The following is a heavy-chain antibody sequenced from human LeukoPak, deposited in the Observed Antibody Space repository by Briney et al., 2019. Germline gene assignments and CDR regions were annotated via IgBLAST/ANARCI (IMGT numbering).Heavy chain of an antibody. D-gene: IGHD1-26*01. CDR2: INPSGGST. J-gene: IGHJ3*02. V-gene: IGHV1-46*01. CDR3: AARGQIVGATWWIRNDAFDI. CDR1: GYTFTSYY. Sequence: ASVKVSCKASGYTFTSYYMHWVRQAPGQGLEWMGIINPSGGSTSYAQKFQDRVTMTRDTSTSTVYMELSSLRSEDTAVYYCAARGQIVGATWWIRNDAFDIWGQGTMVTVSS.